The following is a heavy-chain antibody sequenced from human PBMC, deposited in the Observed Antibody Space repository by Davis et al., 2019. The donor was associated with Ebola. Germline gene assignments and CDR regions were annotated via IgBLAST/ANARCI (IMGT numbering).Heavy chain of an antibody. CDR2: ISAYNGNT. Sequence: AASVKVSCKASGYTFTSYGISWVRQAPGQGLEWMGWISAYNGNTNYAQKLQGRVTMTTDTSTSTAYMELRSLRSDDTAVYYCARVRLRTTGTTDHFDYWGQGTLVTVSS. CDR1: GYTFTSYG. V-gene: IGHV1-18*01. J-gene: IGHJ4*02. D-gene: IGHD1-1*01. CDR3: ARVRLRTTGTTDHFDY.